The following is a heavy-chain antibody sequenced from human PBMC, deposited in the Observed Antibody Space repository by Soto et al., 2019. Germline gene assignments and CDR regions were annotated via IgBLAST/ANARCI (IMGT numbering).Heavy chain of an antibody. J-gene: IGHJ6*02. V-gene: IGHV4-59*01. CDR2: IYYSGST. D-gene: IGHD6-13*01. CDR3: ARHLVQDYYYYGMDV. CDR1: GGSLSSYY. Sequence: PSETLSLTCTVSGGSLSSYYWSWIRQPPGKGLEWIGYIYYSGSTNYNPSLKSRVTISVDTSKNQFSLKLSSVTAADTAVYYCARHLVQDYYYYGMDVWGQGTTVT.